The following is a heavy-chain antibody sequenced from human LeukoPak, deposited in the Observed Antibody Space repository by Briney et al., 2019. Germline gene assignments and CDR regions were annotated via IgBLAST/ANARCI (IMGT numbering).Heavy chain of an antibody. CDR1: GFTFSSYD. Sequence: PGGSLRLSCAASGFTFSSYDMHWVRQATGKGLEWVSAIGTAGDTYYPGSVKGRFTISRENAKNSLYLQMNSLRAGDTAVYYCARAGGSYYYYGMDVWGQGTTVTVSS. J-gene: IGHJ6*02. CDR3: ARAGGSYYYYGMDV. D-gene: IGHD1-26*01. V-gene: IGHV3-13*01. CDR2: IGTAGDT.